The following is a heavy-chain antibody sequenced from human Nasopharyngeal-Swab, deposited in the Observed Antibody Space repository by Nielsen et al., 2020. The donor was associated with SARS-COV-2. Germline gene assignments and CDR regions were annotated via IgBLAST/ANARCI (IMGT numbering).Heavy chain of an antibody. J-gene: IGHJ4*02. CDR3: ASTPLNSSGYYYAFHY. CDR2: ISYDGSNK. Sequence: LSLTCAASGFTFSRYTMHWVRQAPGKGLEWVAVISYDGSNKYYADSVKGRFTISRDISKNTLYLQMNSLRAEDTAVFYCASTPLNSSGYYYAFHYWGRGTLVTVSS. V-gene: IGHV3-30-3*01. CDR1: GFTFSRYT. D-gene: IGHD3-22*01.